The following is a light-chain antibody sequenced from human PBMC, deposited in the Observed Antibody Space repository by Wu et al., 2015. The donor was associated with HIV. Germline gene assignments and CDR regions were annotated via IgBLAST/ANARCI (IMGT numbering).Light chain of an antibody. CDR1: QDIRGY. V-gene: IGKV1-9*01. CDR3: QQLSTYPRT. CDR2: GAS. J-gene: IGKJ5*01. Sequence: IQLTQSPSPLSASVGDRVTITCRASQDIRGYLAWYQQKPGKAPNLLIYGASTLQTGVPSRFSGSGSETDFTLTISSLQPEDFATYYCQQLSTYPRTFGQGTRLDIK.